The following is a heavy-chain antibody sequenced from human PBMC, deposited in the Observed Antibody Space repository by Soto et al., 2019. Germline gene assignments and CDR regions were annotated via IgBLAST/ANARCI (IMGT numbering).Heavy chain of an antibody. CDR3: ARVGGGSYLLGVWFDP. CDR2: IYYSGST. CDR1: GGSISSYY. V-gene: IGHV4-59*01. D-gene: IGHD2-15*01. Sequence: SETLSLTCTVSGGSISSYYWSWIRQPPGKGLEWIGYIYYSGSTNYNPSLKSRVTISVDTSKNQFSLKLSSVTAADTAVYYCARVGGGSYLLGVWFDPWGQGTLVTVSS. J-gene: IGHJ5*02.